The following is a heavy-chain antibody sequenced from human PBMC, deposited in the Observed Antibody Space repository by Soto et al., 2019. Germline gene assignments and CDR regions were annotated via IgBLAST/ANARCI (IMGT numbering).Heavy chain of an antibody. V-gene: IGHV3-64*04. D-gene: IGHD6-13*01. CDR2: INTGAAT. Sequence: VHLVESGGGLVQPGGSLRLSCSASGFIFSTYTMLWVRQAPGKGLEYVSAINTGAATSYVDSVRGRFTISRDNSKNTLYLQMNSLRAEDTAVYYCARVAAAGDSNYFDYWGQGTLVTVSS. CDR1: GFIFSTYT. J-gene: IGHJ4*02. CDR3: ARVAAAGDSNYFDY.